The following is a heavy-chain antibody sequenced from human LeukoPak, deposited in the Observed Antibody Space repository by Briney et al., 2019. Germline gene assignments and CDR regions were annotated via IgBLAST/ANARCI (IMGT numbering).Heavy chain of an antibody. Sequence: GGSLRLSCAASGFTFSDYSMHWVRQAPGKGLEWVSSTTTSSSYIYYADSMKGRFTISRDNAKNSLYLHMNGLRAEDTAVYYCARAVDNYYFYYMDVWGKGTTVIVSS. CDR1: GFTFSDYS. J-gene: IGHJ6*03. CDR2: TTTSSSYI. V-gene: IGHV3-21*01. D-gene: IGHD2-2*01. CDR3: ARAVDNYYFYYMDV.